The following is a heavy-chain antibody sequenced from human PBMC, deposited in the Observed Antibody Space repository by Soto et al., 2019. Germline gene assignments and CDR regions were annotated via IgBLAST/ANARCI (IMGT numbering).Heavy chain of an antibody. CDR1: GYTFTGYY. Sequence: ASVKVSCKASGYTFTGYYMHWVRQAPGQGLEWMGWINPNSGGTNYAQKFQGWVTMTRDTSISTAYMELSRLRSDDTAVYYCARDRGYCRAGRACGMDVWGQGTTVTVSS. D-gene: IGHD2-15*01. CDR2: INPNSGGT. V-gene: IGHV1-2*04. CDR3: ARDRGYCRAGRACGMDV. J-gene: IGHJ6*02.